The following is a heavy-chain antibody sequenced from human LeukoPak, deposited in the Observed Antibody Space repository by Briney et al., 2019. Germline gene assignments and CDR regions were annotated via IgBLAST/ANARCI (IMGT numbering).Heavy chain of an antibody. CDR2: IYHIGST. V-gene: IGHV4-4*02. Sequence: SETLSLTCAVSGGSISSSNWWSWVRQPPGKGLEWIGEIYHIGSTNYNPSLKSRVTISVDTSKNQFSLKLSSVTAADTAVYYCARHGYSGSYFDYWGQGTLVTVSS. CDR3: ARHGYSGSYFDY. J-gene: IGHJ4*02. D-gene: IGHD1-26*01. CDR1: GGSISSSNW.